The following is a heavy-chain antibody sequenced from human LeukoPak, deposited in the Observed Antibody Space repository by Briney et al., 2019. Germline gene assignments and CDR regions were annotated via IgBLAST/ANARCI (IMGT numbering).Heavy chain of an antibody. CDR1: GFTVSSNY. D-gene: IGHD3-22*01. V-gene: IGHV3-53*01. CDR3: ARERSDRSGNL. CDR2: IYSGGST. Sequence: GGSLRLSCAASGFTVSSNYMSWVRQAPGKGLEWVSVIYSGGSTYYADSVKGRFTISRDNSKNTLYLQMNSLRAEDTAVYYCARERSDRSGNLWGQGTLVTVSS. J-gene: IGHJ5*02.